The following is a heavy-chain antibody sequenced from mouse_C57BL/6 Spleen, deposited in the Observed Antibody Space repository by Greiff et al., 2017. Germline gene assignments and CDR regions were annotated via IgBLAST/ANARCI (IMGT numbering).Heavy chain of an antibody. J-gene: IGHJ4*01. CDR1: GYTFSDYY. D-gene: IGHD4-1*01. CDR2: INPNNGGT. V-gene: IGHV1-26*01. CDR3: ARRRTNWDPWAMDY. Sequence: VQLQQSGPELVKPGASVKISCKASGYTFSDYYMNWVKQSHGKSLEWIGDINPNNGGTSYNQKFKGKATLTVDKSSSTAYMELRSLTSEDSAVYYCARRRTNWDPWAMDYWGQGTSVTVSS.